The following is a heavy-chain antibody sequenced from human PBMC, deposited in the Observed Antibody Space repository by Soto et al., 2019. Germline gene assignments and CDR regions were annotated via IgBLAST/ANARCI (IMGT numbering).Heavy chain of an antibody. CDR3: ASDLSGRADV. J-gene: IGHJ6*02. Sequence: GGSHRLSYAASGFTFSSYWMHWVRQAPGKGLVWVSRMNEDGGTTDYADSVKGRFTISRDNANNTLYLQMNSLRVEDTAVYYCASDLSGRADVWGQGTTVTVSS. D-gene: IGHD3-10*01. CDR1: GFTFSSYW. V-gene: IGHV3-74*01. CDR2: MNEDGGTT.